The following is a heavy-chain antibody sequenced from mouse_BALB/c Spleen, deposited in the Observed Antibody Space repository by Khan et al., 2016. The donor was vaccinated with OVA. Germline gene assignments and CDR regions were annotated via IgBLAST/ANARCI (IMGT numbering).Heavy chain of an antibody. CDR2: IWSDGRT. V-gene: IGHV2-6-1*01. D-gene: IGHD2-1*01. J-gene: IGHJ1*01. Sequence: VQLQESGPGPVAPSQSLSITCTISGFSLTSYGVHWVRQPAGKGLEWLVVIWSDGRTTYNSALKSRLSISKDNSKSQVFFKVNSLQTDDTAIYYCARQVYPGYFDVWGAGTTVTVSS. CDR1: GFSLTSYG. CDR3: ARQVYPGYFDV.